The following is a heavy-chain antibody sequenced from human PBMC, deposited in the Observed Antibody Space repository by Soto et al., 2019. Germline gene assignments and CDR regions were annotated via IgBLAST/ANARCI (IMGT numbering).Heavy chain of an antibody. Sequence: PSETLSLTCTVSGGSISSGGYYWSWIRQHPGKGLEWIGYIYYSGSTYYNPSLKSRVTISVDTSKNQFSLKLSSVTAADTAVYYCARVRVAAAGFDYWGQGTLVTSPQ. D-gene: IGHD6-13*01. J-gene: IGHJ4*02. CDR3: ARVRVAAAGFDY. CDR1: GGSISSGGYY. V-gene: IGHV4-31*03. CDR2: IYYSGST.